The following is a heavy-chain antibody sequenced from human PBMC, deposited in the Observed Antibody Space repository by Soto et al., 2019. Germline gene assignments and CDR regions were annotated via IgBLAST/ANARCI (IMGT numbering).Heavy chain of an antibody. J-gene: IGHJ4*02. D-gene: IGHD2-2*01. CDR1: RYIVTRDL. CDR2: IDPSDSYT. V-gene: IGHV5-10-1*01. CDR3: ARRDCSSTSCSGEFDY. Sequence: GGALYLFCKGSRYIVTRDLTSCVRQMPAKGLEWMGRIDPSDSYTNYSPSFQGHVTISADKSISTAYLQWSSLKASDTAMYYCARRDCSSTSCSGEFDYWGQGTQVTVSS.